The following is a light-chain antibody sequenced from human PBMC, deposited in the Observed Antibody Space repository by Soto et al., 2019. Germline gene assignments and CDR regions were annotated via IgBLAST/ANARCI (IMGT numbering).Light chain of an antibody. CDR1: QSVSSSY. J-gene: IGKJ3*01. Sequence: PGERVTLSCRASQSVSSSYLAWCQQKPGQAPRLFIYDASSRATGIPDRFSGSGSGTDFTLTISRLEPEDFAVYYCQQYGSSPGITFGPGTKVDIK. V-gene: IGKV3-20*01. CDR3: QQYGSSPGIT. CDR2: DAS.